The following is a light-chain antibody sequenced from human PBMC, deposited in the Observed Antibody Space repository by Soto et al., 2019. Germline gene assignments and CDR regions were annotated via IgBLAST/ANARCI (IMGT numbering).Light chain of an antibody. CDR3: QQYNDWPPIT. CDR2: DAS. V-gene: IGKV3-15*01. J-gene: IGKJ5*01. CDR1: QSVSSN. Sequence: EIVMPQSPATLSVSPGERAPLSCRASQSVSSNLAWYQQKPGQAPRLLIYDASTRATVIPARFSGSGSGTEFTLTISSLQSEDLAVYYCQQYNDWPPITVGQGTRLEIK.